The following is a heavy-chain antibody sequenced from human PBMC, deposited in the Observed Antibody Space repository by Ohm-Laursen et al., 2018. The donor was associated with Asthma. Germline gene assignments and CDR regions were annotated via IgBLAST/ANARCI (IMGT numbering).Heavy chain of an antibody. V-gene: IGHV1-24*01. J-gene: IGHJ4*02. D-gene: IGHD1-1*01. CDR2: FDPEDGST. CDR3: ATGLEPRNPSLQCDY. CDR1: GYTLTELS. Sequence: SVKVSCKVSGYTLTELSMHWVRQAPGKGPEWMGGFDPEDGSTIYAQKFQGRVTMTEDTSTDTAYMELSNLRSEDTAVYYCATGLEPRNPSLQCDYWGQGTLVTVSS.